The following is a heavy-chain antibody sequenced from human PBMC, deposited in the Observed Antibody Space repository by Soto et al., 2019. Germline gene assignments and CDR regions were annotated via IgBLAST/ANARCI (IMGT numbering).Heavy chain of an antibody. D-gene: IGHD2-15*01. CDR3: AAEDYGGTHFDY. Sequence: QMQLVQSGPEVKKPGTSVKVSCKASGFTFTSSAVQWVRQARGQRLEWIGWIVVGSGNTNYAQKFQERVTITGDMATSMAYMEMSSLRSEDTAVYFCAAEDYGGTHFDYWGQGTLVTVSS. CDR1: GFTFTSSA. J-gene: IGHJ4*02. V-gene: IGHV1-58*01. CDR2: IVVGSGNT.